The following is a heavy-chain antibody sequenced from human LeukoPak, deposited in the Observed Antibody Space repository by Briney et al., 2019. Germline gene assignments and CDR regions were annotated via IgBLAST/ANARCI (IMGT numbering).Heavy chain of an antibody. CDR1: GDSISSGSYY. Sequence: SETLSLTCTVSGDSISSGSYYWSWIRQPAGKGLEWIGRIYTSGSTNYHPSLKSRVTISVDTSKNQFSLKLSSVTAADTAVYYCARGPGIYGDYVLLDYWGQGTLVTVSS. V-gene: IGHV4-61*02. D-gene: IGHD4-17*01. J-gene: IGHJ4*02. CDR2: IYTSGST. CDR3: ARGPGIYGDYVLLDY.